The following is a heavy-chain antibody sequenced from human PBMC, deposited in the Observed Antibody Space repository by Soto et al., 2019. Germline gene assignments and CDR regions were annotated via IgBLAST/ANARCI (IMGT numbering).Heavy chain of an antibody. D-gene: IGHD1-26*01. J-gene: IGHJ4*02. CDR1: GASITTRSDAW. CDR3: AKMVGATLVDY. CDR2: IYHSGSS. V-gene: IGHV4-4*02. Sequence: QVQLQESGPGLLKPSGTLSLTCTVSGASITTRSDAWWSWVRQPPGKGLEWIGEIYHSGSSNYNPSLKSRVTMSVDKSKNQFSLRLSSVTAADTAVYYCAKMVGATLVDYWGKGTLVTVSS.